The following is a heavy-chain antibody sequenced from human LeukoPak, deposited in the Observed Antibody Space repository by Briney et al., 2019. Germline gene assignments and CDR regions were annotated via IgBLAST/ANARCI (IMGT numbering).Heavy chain of an antibody. D-gene: IGHD2-15*01. J-gene: IGHJ3*02. CDR1: GGSISSSSYY. CDR2: IYYSGST. V-gene: IGHV4-39*07. Sequence: SETLSLTFTVSGGSISSSSYYWGWIRQPPGKGLEWIGSIYYSGSTYYNPSLKSRVTISVDTSKNQFSLKLSSVTAADTAVYYCARLGYCSGGSCYSYAFDIWGQGTMVTVSS. CDR3: ARLGYCSGGSCYSYAFDI.